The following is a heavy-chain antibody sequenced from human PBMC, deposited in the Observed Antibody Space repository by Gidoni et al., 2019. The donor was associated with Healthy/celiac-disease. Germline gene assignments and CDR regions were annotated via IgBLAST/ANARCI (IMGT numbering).Heavy chain of an antibody. Sequence: QVQLQQWGAGLLKPSETLSLTCAVYGGSFSGYYWSWIRQPPGKGLEWIGEINHSGSTNYNPSLKSRVTISVDTSKNQFSLKLSSVTAADTAVYYCASGPGYCSGGSCYSGGLNWFDPWGQGTLVTVSS. J-gene: IGHJ5*02. CDR3: ASGPGYCSGGSCYSGGLNWFDP. V-gene: IGHV4-34*01. CDR1: GGSFSGYY. CDR2: INHSGST. D-gene: IGHD2-15*01.